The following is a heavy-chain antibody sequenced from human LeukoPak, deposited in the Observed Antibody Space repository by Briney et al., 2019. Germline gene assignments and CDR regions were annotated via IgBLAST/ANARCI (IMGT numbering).Heavy chain of an antibody. CDR3: ATPVAGIDRDLDAFDI. V-gene: IGHV1-2*02. D-gene: IGHD6-19*01. CDR1: GYTFTDYY. Sequence: ASVKVSCKASGYTFTDYYMHWVRQAPGQGLEWMGWINPNSGGTNYAQKFQGRVTMTRDTSISTAYMELSRLRSDDTAVYYCATPVAGIDRDLDAFDIWGQGAMVTVSS. J-gene: IGHJ3*02. CDR2: INPNSGGT.